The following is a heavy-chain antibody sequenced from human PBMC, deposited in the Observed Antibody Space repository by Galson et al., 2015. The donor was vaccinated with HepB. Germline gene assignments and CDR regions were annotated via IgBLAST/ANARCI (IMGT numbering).Heavy chain of an antibody. CDR2: VYHTGGT. D-gene: IGHD6-6*01. J-gene: IGHJ5*02. Sequence: SETLSLTCTVSGGYITTNTWWTWVRQPPGKGLGWIGEVYHTGGTNYNTSLKSRVTILVDESKKQFSLKLNSVTAADTAVYYCAKLTRDSDSSYFWFDPWGQGTLVTVSS. V-gene: IGHV4-4*02. CDR1: GGYITTNTW. CDR3: AKLTRDSDSSYFWFDP.